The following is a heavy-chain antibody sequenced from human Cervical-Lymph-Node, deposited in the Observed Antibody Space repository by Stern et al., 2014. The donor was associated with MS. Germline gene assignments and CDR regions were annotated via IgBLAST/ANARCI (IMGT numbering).Heavy chain of an antibody. Sequence: VQLVESGGGVVQPGRSLRVSCAASGFTFSSYGMHWVRQAPGKGLAWLAIIYYDGSKKYYADSVKGRFTISRDNSRNTLYLQMDSLRAEDTALYFCARYNAKTTDCWGQGTLVTVSS. V-gene: IGHV3-33*01. CDR2: IYYDGSKK. J-gene: IGHJ4*02. CDR3: ARYNAKTTDC. CDR1: GFTFSSYG. D-gene: IGHD1-1*01.